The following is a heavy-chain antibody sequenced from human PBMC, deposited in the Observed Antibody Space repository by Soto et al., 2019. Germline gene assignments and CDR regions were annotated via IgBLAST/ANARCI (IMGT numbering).Heavy chain of an antibody. Sequence: ASVKVSCKASGYTFTSYGISWVRQAPGQGLEWMGWISAYNGNTNYAQKFQGRVTMTRDTSTSTVYMELSSLRSEDTAVYYCARVNYYDSSGYYSLYYYYGMDVWGQGTTVTVSS. CDR2: ISAYNGNT. CDR1: GYTFTSYG. CDR3: ARVNYYDSSGYYSLYYYYGMDV. V-gene: IGHV1-18*01. D-gene: IGHD3-22*01. J-gene: IGHJ6*02.